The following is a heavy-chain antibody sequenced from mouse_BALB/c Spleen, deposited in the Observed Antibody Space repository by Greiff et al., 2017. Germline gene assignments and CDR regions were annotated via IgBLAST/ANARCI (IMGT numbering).Heavy chain of an antibody. CDR3: ARDRGGYFFAY. V-gene: IGHV5-4*02. CDR1: GFTFSDYY. J-gene: IGHJ3*01. Sequence: EVQLVESGGGLVKPGGSLKLSCAASGFTFSDYYMYWVRQTPEKRLEWVATISDGGSYTYYPDSVKGRFTISRDNAKNNLYLQMSSLKSEDTAMYYCARDRGGYFFAYWGQGTLVTVSA. D-gene: IGHD2-3*01. CDR2: ISDGGSYT.